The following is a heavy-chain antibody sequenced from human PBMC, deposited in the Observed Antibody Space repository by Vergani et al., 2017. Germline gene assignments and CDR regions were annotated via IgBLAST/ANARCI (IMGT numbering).Heavy chain of an antibody. V-gene: IGHV3-30-3*01. D-gene: IGHD2-15*01. CDR2: ISNDGSNK. J-gene: IGHJ4*02. Sequence: VQLLESGGGVVQPGRSLRLSCAASGFSYSNYAMHWVRQAPGKGLEWLAIISNDGSNKYYADSVKGRFTISRDNSKNTLYLQMNSLRAEDTAVYYCASDLSAQVVVPYYFDYWGQGTLVTVSS. CDR3: ASDLSAQVVVPYYFDY. CDR1: GFSYSNYA.